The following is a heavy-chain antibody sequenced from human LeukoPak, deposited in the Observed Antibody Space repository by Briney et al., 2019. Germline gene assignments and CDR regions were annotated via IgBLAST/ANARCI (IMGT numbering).Heavy chain of an antibody. CDR2: IYYSGST. J-gene: IGHJ4*02. D-gene: IGHD2-2*01. CDR1: GGSISSGGYS. V-gene: IGHV4-30-4*07. CDR3: ARGGGYQLLLPDY. Sequence: TLSLTCAVSGGSISSGGYSGSWIRQPPGKGLEWIGYIYYSGSTYYNPSLKSRVTISVDTSKNQFSLKLSSVTAADTAVYYCARGGGYQLLLPDYWGQGTLVTVSS.